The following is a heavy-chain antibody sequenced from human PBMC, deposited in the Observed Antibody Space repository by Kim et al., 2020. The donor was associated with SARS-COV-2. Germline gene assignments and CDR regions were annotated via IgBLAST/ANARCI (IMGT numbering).Heavy chain of an antibody. CDR2: INPNSGAT. Sequence: ASVKVSCKASGYSFTGYYIHWVRQAPGQGLEWMGWINPNSGATNYAQKFQGRVTMTRDTSISTVYMDLSSLTSADTAVYYCAREAILVAAKAYNYYDG. V-gene: IGHV1-2*02. J-gene: IGHJ6*01. D-gene: IGHD2-15*01. CDR3: AREAILVAAKAYNYYDG. CDR1: GYSFTGYY.